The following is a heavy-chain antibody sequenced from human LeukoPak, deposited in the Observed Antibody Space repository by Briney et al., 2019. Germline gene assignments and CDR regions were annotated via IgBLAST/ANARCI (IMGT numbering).Heavy chain of an antibody. D-gene: IGHD2-2*01. Sequence: PSETLSLTCTVSGGSLSSYYWGWIRQPPGKGLEWIGYIYYSGSTNYNPSLKSRVTTSVDTSKNQFSLKLSSVTAADTAVYYCARDAYCSSTSCYPSNWGQGTLVTVSS. CDR1: GGSLSSYY. CDR3: ARDAYCSSTSCYPSN. J-gene: IGHJ4*02. V-gene: IGHV4-59*01. CDR2: IYYSGST.